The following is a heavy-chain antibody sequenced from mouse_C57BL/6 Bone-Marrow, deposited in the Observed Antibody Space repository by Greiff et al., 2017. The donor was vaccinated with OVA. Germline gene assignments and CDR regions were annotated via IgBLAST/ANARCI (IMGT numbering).Heavy chain of an antibody. V-gene: IGHV3-6*01. J-gene: IGHJ2*01. CDR2: ISYDGSN. Sequence: VQLQQSGPGLVKPSQSLSLTCSVTGYSITSGYYWNWIRQFPGNKLEWMGYISYDGSNNYNPSLKNRISITRDTSKNQFFLKLNSVTTEDTATYYCASQGGSTFDYWGQGTTLTVSS. D-gene: IGHD1-1*01. CDR1: GYSITSGYY. CDR3: ASQGGSTFDY.